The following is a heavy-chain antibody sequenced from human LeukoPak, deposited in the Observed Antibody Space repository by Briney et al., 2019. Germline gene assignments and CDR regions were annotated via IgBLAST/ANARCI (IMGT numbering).Heavy chain of an antibody. CDR2: IYHTGTT. CDR1: RGSIMTTHW. D-gene: IGHD4-23*01. V-gene: IGHV4-4*02. Sequence: SETLSLTCTLSRGSIMTTHWWSWVCQPPGKGLEWIGEIYHTGTTNYSPSLKSRLTISVDQSRNQFSLRLSSVTAADTATYYCAAWGVDYGGNFDYSDYWGQGTLVTVSS. J-gene: IGHJ4*02. CDR3: AAWGVDYGGNFDYSDY.